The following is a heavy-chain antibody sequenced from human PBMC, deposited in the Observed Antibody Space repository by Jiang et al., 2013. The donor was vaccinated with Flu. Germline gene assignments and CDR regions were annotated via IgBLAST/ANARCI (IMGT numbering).Heavy chain of an antibody. D-gene: IGHD6-13*01. CDR3: AKDILPQVEQLVGFDY. J-gene: IGHJ4*02. CDR2: ISWNSGSI. V-gene: IGHV3-9*01. Sequence: SGFTLMIMPCTGSGQAPGKGLEWVSGISWNSGSIGYADSVKGRFTISRDNAKNSLYLQMNSLRAEDTALYYCAKDILPQVEQLVGFDYWGQGTLVTVSS. CDR1: GFTLMIMP.